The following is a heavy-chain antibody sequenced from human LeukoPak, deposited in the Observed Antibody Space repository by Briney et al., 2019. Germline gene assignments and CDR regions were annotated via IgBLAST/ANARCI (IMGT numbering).Heavy chain of an antibody. V-gene: IGHV3-23*01. CDR1: GXTFSVAA. Sequence: QPGGSLRLSCAASGXTFSVAAMTWVRQAPGKGLEWVSLIGASGESTYYADSVKGRFTISRDNSKNTLSLQMNSLRVEDTAMYFCAKDIQLSTWGLGTMVTVSP. CDR2: IGASGEST. D-gene: IGHD5-24*01. CDR3: AKDIQLST. J-gene: IGHJ3*01.